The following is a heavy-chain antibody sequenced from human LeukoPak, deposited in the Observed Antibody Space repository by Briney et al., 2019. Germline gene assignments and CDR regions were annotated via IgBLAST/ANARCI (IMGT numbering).Heavy chain of an antibody. J-gene: IGHJ6*02. CDR2: INWNGGGT. CDR1: GFTFKDYG. D-gene: IGHD1-26*01. CDR3: AKRVRATNTYSFFGLDV. Sequence: PGGSLRLSCAATGFTFKDYGMHWVRQPPGKGLEGVSSINWNGGGTDYADSVKGRFTISRDNAKNSLYLQFSSLRPEDTALYYCAKRVRATNTYSFFGLDVWGQGTTVTVSS. V-gene: IGHV3-9*01.